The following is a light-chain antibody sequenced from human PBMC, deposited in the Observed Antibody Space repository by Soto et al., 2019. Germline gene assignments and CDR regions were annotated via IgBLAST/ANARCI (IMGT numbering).Light chain of an antibody. V-gene: IGKV3-11*01. CDR2: GAS. CDR3: QQRSNWPRT. J-gene: IGKJ1*01. Sequence: EIVLTQSPGTLSLSPGERATFSCRASQSVSRYLAWFQQRPGQAPRLLIYGASNRAKGIPARFSGSGSGTDFTLTISSLEPEDFAVYYCQQRSNWPRTFGQGTKVDI. CDR1: QSVSRY.